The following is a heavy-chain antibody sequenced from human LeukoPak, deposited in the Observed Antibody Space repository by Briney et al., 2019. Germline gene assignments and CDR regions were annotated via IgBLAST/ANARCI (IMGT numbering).Heavy chain of an antibody. D-gene: IGHD3-10*01. Sequence: HPGGSLRLSCAASGFTFSTYWMSWVRQAPGKGPEWVANIKQDGSEKYYVDSVKGRFTISRDNAKNSLYLQMNSLRAEDTAVYYCARDCPKNMGRVPCSAFDIWGQGTMVTVSS. CDR2: IKQDGSEK. V-gene: IGHV3-7*01. J-gene: IGHJ3*02. CDR3: ARDCPKNMGRVPCSAFDI. CDR1: GFTFSTYW.